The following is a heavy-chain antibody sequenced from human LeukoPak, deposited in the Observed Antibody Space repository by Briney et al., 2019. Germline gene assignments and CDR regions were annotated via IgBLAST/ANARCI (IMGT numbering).Heavy chain of an antibody. J-gene: IGHJ4*02. D-gene: IGHD4-17*01. CDR3: AKLGTTSVTTGY. CDR1: GFTFSRYG. Sequence: PGRSLRLSCVASGFTFSRYGMHWVRQAPGKGLEWVAVISYDGSNKYYADSVKGRFTISRDNSKNTLYLQMNSLRGEDTAVYYCAKLGTTSVTTGYWAQGTLVTVSS. CDR2: ISYDGSNK. V-gene: IGHV3-30*18.